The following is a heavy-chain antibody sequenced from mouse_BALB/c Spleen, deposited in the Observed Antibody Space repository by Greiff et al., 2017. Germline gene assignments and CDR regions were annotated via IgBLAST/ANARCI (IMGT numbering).Heavy chain of an antibody. J-gene: IGHJ3*01. Sequence: EVKLMESGPGLVKPSQSLSLTCTVTGYSITSDYAWNWIRQFPGNKLEWMGYISYSGSTSYNPSLKSRISITRDTSKNQFFLQLNSVTTEDTATYYCARGLGYWGQGTLVTVSA. D-gene: IGHD4-1*01. V-gene: IGHV3-2*02. CDR3: ARGLGY. CDR2: ISYSGST. CDR1: GYSITSDYA.